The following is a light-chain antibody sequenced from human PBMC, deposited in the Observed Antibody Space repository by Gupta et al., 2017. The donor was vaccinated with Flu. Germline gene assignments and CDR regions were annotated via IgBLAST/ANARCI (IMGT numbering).Light chain of an antibody. J-gene: IGLJ3*02. CDR2: VVS. Sequence: TISCTGTGSDVGGYNDVSWYQQHQGKAPKLLSYVVSDRPSGVSKRFAGSKSGNTGALTTSGLPAEEEADYDGSSYTSSSTPSWVFGGGTKLTVL. V-gene: IGLV2-14*01. CDR3: SSYTSSSTPSWV. CDR1: GSDVGGYND.